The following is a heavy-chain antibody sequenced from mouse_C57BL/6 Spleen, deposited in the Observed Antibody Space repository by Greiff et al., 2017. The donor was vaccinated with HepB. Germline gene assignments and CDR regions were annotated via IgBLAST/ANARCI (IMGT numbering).Heavy chain of an antibody. CDR2: ISSGSSTI. Sequence: EVKVVESGGGLVKPGGSLKLSCAASGFTFSDYGMHWVRQAPEKGLEWVAYISSGSSTIYYADTVKGRFTISRDNAKNTLFLQMTSLRSEDTAMYYCAREGSYYSNYFYAMDYWGQGTSVTVSS. CDR3: AREGSYYSNYFYAMDY. V-gene: IGHV5-17*01. J-gene: IGHJ4*01. CDR1: GFTFSDYG. D-gene: IGHD2-5*01.